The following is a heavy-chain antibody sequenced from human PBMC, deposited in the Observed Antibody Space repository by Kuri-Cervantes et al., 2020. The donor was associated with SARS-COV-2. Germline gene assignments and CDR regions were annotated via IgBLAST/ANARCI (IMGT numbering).Heavy chain of an antibody. V-gene: IGHV3-33*01. Sequence: GGSLRLSCAASGFTFSSYGMHWVRQAPGKGLEWVAVIWYDGSNKYYADSVKGRFTISRDNSKNTLYLQMNSLRAEDTAVYYCARDLNIVVVPAAMHGYYGMDAWGQGTTVTVSS. CDR1: GFTFSSYG. D-gene: IGHD2-2*01. CDR3: ARDLNIVVVPAAMHGYYGMDA. CDR2: IWYDGSNK. J-gene: IGHJ6*02.